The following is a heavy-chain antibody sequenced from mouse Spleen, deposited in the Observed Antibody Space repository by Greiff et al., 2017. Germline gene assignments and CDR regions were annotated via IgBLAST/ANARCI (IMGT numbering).Heavy chain of an antibody. J-gene: IGHJ4*01. V-gene: IGHV1-22*01. CDR2: INPNNGGT. Sequence: EVQLQQSGPELVKPGASVKMSCKASGYTFTDYNMHWVKQSHGKSLEWIGYINPNNGGTSYNQKFKGKATLTVNKSSSTAYMELRSLTSEDSAVYYCARNYGSSYGGAMDYWGQGTSVTVSS. D-gene: IGHD1-1*01. CDR1: GYTFTDYN. CDR3: ARNYGSSYGGAMDY.